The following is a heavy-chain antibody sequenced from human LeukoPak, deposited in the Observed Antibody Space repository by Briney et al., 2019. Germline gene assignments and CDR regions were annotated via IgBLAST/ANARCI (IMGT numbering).Heavy chain of an antibody. J-gene: IGHJ4*02. Sequence: ASVKVSCKASGYTFTGYYMHWVRQAPGQGLEWMGWINPNSGGTNYVQKLQGRVTMTTDTSTTTAYLELRSLRSDDTAVYYCARDRGLRWCPDYWGQGTLVTVSS. D-gene: IGHD4-23*01. CDR1: GYTFTGYY. CDR3: ARDRGLRWCPDY. CDR2: INPNSGGT. V-gene: IGHV1-2*02.